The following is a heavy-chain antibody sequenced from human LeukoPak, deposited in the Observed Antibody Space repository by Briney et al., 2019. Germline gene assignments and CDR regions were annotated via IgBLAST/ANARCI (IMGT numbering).Heavy chain of an antibody. CDR2: IWYDGSNK. D-gene: IGHD1-26*01. J-gene: IGHJ4*02. V-gene: IGHV3-33*01. Sequence: GGSLRLSCAASGFTFSSYGMHWVRQAPAQGLEGGAVIWYDGSNKYYADSVKGRFTISRDNSKNTLYLQMNSLRAEDTAVYYCARHSGSSHFDYWGQGTLVTVSS. CDR1: GFTFSSYG. CDR3: ARHSGSSHFDY.